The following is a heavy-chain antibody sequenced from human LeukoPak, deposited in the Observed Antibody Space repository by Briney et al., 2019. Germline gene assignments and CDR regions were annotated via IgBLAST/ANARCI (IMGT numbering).Heavy chain of an antibody. CDR3: ASQFWSGYQRTGWFDP. D-gene: IGHD3-3*01. J-gene: IGHJ5*02. CDR2: FDPEDGET. CDR1: GYTLTELS. V-gene: IGHV1-24*01. Sequence: ASVKVSCKVSGYTLTELSMHWVRQAPGKGLEWMGGFDPEDGETIYAQKFQGRVTMTEDTSTDTAYMELSSLRSEDTAVYYCASQFWSGYQRTGWFDPWGQGTLVTVSS.